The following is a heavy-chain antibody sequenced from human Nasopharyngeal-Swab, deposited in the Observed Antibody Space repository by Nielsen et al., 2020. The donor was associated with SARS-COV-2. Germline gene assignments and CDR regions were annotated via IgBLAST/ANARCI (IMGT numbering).Heavy chain of an antibody. D-gene: IGHD3-22*01. J-gene: IGHJ6*03. CDR2: MNPNSGNT. Sequence: LRQAPGQGVGWMGWMNPNSGNTGYAQKFQGRVTMTRNTSISTAYMELSSLRSEDTAVYYCARGPYYYDSSGYRAYYYYMDVWGKGTTVTVSS. CDR3: ARGPYYYDSSGYRAYYYYMDV. V-gene: IGHV1-8*01.